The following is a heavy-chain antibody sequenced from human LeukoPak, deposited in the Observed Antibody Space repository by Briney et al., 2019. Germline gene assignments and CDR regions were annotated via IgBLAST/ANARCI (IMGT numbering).Heavy chain of an antibody. D-gene: IGHD1/OR15-1a*01. J-gene: IGHJ6*03. CDR3: ARLGKTYYMDV. Sequence: SETLSLTCTVSGDSISNYYWTWIRQTPGKGLEWIGNLYHSGAADYNPSLKTRVTTSVDTSKDQFSLSLRSSTAADRAVYFCARLGKTYYMDVWGTGTTVTVSS. CDR2: LYHSGAA. CDR1: GDSISNYY. V-gene: IGHV4-59*08.